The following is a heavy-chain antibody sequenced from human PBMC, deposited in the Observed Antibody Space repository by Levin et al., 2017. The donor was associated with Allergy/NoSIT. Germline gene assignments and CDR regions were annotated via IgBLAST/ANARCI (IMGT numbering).Heavy chain of an antibody. CDR2: IYSGGST. Sequence: PGGSLRLSCAASGFTVSSNYMSWVRQAPGKGLEWVSVIYSGGSTYYADSVKGRFTISRDNSKNTLYLQMNSRRAEETAVYYCATNMVETAMVNVYWGQGTLVTVSS. D-gene: IGHD5-18*01. J-gene: IGHJ4*02. CDR3: ATNMVETAMVNVY. V-gene: IGHV3-66*01. CDR1: GFTVSSNY.